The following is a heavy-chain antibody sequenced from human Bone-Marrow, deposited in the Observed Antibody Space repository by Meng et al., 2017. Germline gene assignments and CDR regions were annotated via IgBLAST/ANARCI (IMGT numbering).Heavy chain of an antibody. D-gene: IGHD2-21*02. CDR1: GGSISSSSYY. J-gene: IGHJ6*02. V-gene: IGHV4-39*07. CDR3: ASTMGRVTAYYYGMDV. Sequence: SETLSLTCTVSGGSISSSSYYWGWIRQPPGKGLEWIGEINHSGSTNYNPSLKSRVTISVDTSKNQFSLKLSSVTGADTAVYYCASTMGRVTAYYYGMDVWGQGTTVTVSS. CDR2: INHSGST.